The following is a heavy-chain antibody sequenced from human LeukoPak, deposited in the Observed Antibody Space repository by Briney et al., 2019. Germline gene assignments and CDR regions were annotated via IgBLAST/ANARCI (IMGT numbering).Heavy chain of an antibody. Sequence: GASVKISCKASGYTFTSYYMHWGRQAPGQGLEWMGIINPTGGSTSYAQKFQGRGTMTRDMSTSTVYMELSSLRYEDTAVYYCASYSRLSTYYYYMDVWGKGTTVTISS. CDR3: ASYSRLSTYYYYMDV. J-gene: IGHJ6*03. D-gene: IGHD1-26*01. V-gene: IGHV1-46*01. CDR2: INPTGGST. CDR1: GYTFTSYY.